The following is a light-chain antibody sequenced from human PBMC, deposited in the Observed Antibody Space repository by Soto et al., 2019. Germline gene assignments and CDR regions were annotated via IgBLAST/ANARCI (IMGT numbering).Light chain of an antibody. V-gene: IGKV1-5*03. CDR2: KAS. CDR3: HQYNI. CDR1: RSDSTC. J-gene: IGKJ1*01. Sequence: IRMTLFPSTLSTHEADRVTITRRASRSDSTCLAWYQQIPGGAPKRLIYKASILESGVPSRFSGSGSGTEFTLTITSLQPEDFATYSSHQYNIFGPGTRVDVK.